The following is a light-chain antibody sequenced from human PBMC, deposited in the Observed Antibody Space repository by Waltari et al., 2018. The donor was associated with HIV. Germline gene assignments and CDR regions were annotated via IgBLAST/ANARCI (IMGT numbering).Light chain of an antibody. J-gene: IGKJ1*01. CDR1: QPVSSW. Sequence: TQSPSALSASVGDTVTISCRASQPVSSWMAWFLQRPSKAPRLLIYQASILASGVPSRFSGSRSGTDFSLTIRGLQPDDFGTYYCQQYNWHWTFGQGTRV. V-gene: IGKV1-5*01. CDR2: QAS. CDR3: QQYNWHWT.